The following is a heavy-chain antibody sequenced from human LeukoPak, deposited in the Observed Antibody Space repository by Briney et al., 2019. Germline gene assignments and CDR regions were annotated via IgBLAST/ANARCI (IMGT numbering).Heavy chain of an antibody. CDR1: GFTFSRSW. Sequence: GGSLRLSCAASGFTFSRSWVHWGRQAPGKGLVWVSRISSDGSSTNYAASVKGRFTISRDNAKNTLDLQMNSLRAEDTAVYYCARALNPTYRYSSTWNSYSDCWGQGTLVTVSS. D-gene: IGHD6-13*01. V-gene: IGHV3-74*01. J-gene: IGHJ4*02. CDR3: ARALNPTYRYSSTWNSYSDC. CDR2: ISSDGSST.